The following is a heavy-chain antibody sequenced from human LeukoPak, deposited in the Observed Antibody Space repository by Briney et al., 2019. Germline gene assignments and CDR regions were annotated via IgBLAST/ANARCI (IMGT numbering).Heavy chain of an antibody. CDR2: ISYDGSNK. V-gene: IGHV3-30*03. J-gene: IGHJ4*02. CDR3: GGVNYDSSGYYYGFDY. D-gene: IGHD3-22*01. Sequence: GGSLRLSCAASGFTFSSYGMHWVRQAPGKGLEWVAVISYDGSNKYYADSVKGRFTISRDNSKNTLYLQMNSLRAEDTAVYYCGGVNYDSSGYYYGFDYWGKGTLFPSPQ. CDR1: GFTFSSYG.